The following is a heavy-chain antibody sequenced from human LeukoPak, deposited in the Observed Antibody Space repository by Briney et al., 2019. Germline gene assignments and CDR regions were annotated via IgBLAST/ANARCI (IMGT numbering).Heavy chain of an antibody. V-gene: IGHV3-23*01. Sequence: GGSLRLSCAASGFTFRSHDMSWVRQAPGKGLEWVSGISASGGSTFYADSVKGRFTLSRDNSKNTLYLQMNGLRVEDTAVYYCEREGPRGLAFDIWGQGTMVTVSS. CDR2: ISASGGST. CDR3: EREGPRGLAFDI. J-gene: IGHJ3*02. D-gene: IGHD3/OR15-3a*01. CDR1: GFTFRSHD.